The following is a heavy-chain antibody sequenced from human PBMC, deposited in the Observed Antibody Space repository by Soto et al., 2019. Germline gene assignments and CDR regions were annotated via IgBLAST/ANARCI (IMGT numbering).Heavy chain of an antibody. CDR3: AKVRNMVRGVTAPSNWFDP. D-gene: IGHD3-10*01. J-gene: IGHJ5*02. CDR1: GLTFSSYA. V-gene: IGHV3-23*01. CDR2: ISGSGGST. Sequence: GSLSLCCAASGLTFSSYAMSWVRQAPGRGLEWVSAISGSGGSTYYADSVKGRFTISRDNSKNTLYLQMNRLRAEDTAVYYCAKVRNMVRGVTAPSNWFDPWGQGTLVTGSS.